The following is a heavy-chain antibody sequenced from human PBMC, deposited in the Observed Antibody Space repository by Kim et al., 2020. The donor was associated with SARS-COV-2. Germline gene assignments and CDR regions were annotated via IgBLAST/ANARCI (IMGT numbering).Heavy chain of an antibody. V-gene: IGHV4-31*02. Sequence: PSLKSRVTISVDASKNQFSLKLGSVTAADTAVYYCAREENRHDSSGYYFSWGQGTLVTVSS. J-gene: IGHJ4*02. CDR3: AREENRHDSSGYYFS. D-gene: IGHD3-22*01.